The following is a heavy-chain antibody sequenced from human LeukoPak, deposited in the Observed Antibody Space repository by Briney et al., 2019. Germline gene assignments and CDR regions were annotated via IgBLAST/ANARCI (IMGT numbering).Heavy chain of an antibody. CDR1: GYSFTNNW. CDR3: VRSPACSSGTCYPNWFDP. D-gene: IGHD2-15*01. CDR2: TYPGDSNT. J-gene: IGHJ5*02. Sequence: GESLKISCKGSGYSFTNNWIGWVRQMPGKGLEWMGVTYPGDSNTRYSPSFQGQVTISADKSISSAYLQWSSLKASDTAMYYCVRSPACSSGTCYPNWFDPWGQGTLVTVSS. V-gene: IGHV5-51*01.